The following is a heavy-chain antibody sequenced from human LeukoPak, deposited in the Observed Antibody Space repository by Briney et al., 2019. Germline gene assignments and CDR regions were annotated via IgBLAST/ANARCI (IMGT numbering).Heavy chain of an antibody. CDR2: IWYDGSNK. V-gene: IGHV3-30*02. CDR3: APRVVVIAAPFDY. J-gene: IGHJ4*02. Sequence: GGSLRLSCAASGFTFSSYGMHWVRQAPGKGLEWVAFIWYDGSNKSYSDSVRGRFTISRDNSKNTLYLQMNSLRVEDAAVYYCAPRVVVIAAPFDYWGQGTLVTVSS. D-gene: IGHD2-21*01. CDR1: GFTFSSYG.